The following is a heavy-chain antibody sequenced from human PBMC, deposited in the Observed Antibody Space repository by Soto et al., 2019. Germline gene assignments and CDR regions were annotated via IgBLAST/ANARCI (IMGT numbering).Heavy chain of an antibody. CDR1: GYSFTSYW. CDR3: TRRASSSFYHFDF. CDR2: IDPSDSYV. Sequence: GESLKISCQASGYSFTSYWITWVRQMPGKGLEWMATIDPSDSYVDYSPSFRGHVTFSVDRSITTVYLQWNSLKASDSAMYFCTRRASSSFYHFDFWGQGALVTVTS. D-gene: IGHD2-2*01. V-gene: IGHV5-10-1*01. J-gene: IGHJ4*02.